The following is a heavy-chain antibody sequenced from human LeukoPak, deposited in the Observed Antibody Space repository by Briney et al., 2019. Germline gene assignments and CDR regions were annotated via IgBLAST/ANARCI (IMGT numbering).Heavy chain of an antibody. V-gene: IGHV4-38-2*01. CDR2: IYHSGST. J-gene: IGHJ4*02. CDR1: GYSISSGYY. CDR3: ARAEGRITMVRGVIISGGYFDY. D-gene: IGHD3-10*01. Sequence: SETLSFTCAVSGYSISSGYYWGWIRQPPGKGLEWIGSIYHSGSTYYNPSLKSRVTISVDTSKNQFSLKLSSVTAADTAVYYCARAEGRITMVRGVIISGGYFDYWGQGTLVTVSS.